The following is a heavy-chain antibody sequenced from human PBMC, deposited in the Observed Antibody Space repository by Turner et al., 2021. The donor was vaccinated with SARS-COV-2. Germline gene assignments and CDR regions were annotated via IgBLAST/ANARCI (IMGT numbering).Heavy chain of an antibody. CDR1: GFTCSSYW. CDR3: AREESGSCGAYGMDV. Sequence: EVQLVASGGGFVPPGGSLCLCCAAPGFTCSSYWMNWVRREPGKRVEGVANRKQDGSKKYYVASVKGRFTISRDNAKNSLYLQMNSLRAEDTAVYYCAREESGSCGAYGMDVWGQGTTVTVSS. D-gene: IGHD2-15*01. V-gene: IGHV3-7*03. CDR2: RKQDGSKK. J-gene: IGHJ6*02.